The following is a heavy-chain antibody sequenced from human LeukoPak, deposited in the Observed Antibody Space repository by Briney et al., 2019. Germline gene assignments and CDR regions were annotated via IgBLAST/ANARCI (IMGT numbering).Heavy chain of an antibody. CDR1: GFTFSSYG. J-gene: IGHJ4*02. V-gene: IGHV3-30*02. CDR2: IRCDGSNK. D-gene: IGHD5-24*01. CDR3: AKEKGDGYNTYFDY. Sequence: GGSLRLSCAASGFTFSSYGMHWVRQAPGKGLEWVAFIRCDGSNKYYADSVKGRFTISRDNSKNTLYLQMNSLRAEDTAVYYCAKEKGDGYNTYFDYWGQGTLVTVSS.